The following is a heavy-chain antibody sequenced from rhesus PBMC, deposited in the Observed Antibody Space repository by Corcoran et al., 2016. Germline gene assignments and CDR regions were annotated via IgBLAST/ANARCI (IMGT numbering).Heavy chain of an antibody. CDR2: NLRGYEST. V-gene: IGHV1-70*01. CDR1: GYIFTSYV. D-gene: IGHD6-25*01. Sequence: QEQLVQSGAEVKKPGASVKVSCKASGYIFTSYVISWLRQAPGKGFEWMGGNLRGYESTSYEQKCQGRVTSTADMSTSTVYMELSSLRSEDMAVYYCAARPRVSGNFDYWGQGVLVTVSS. CDR3: AARPRVSGNFDY. J-gene: IGHJ4*01.